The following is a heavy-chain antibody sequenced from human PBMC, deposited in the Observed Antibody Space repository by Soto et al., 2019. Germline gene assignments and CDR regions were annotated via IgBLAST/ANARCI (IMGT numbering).Heavy chain of an antibody. D-gene: IGHD2-15*01. CDR1: GGSFSRYY. J-gene: IGHJ5*02. CDR3: ARGLALGGVVVVAATLPSGWFDP. CDR2: INHSGST. V-gene: IGHV4-34*01. Sequence: SETLSLTCAVYGGSFSRYYWSWIRQPPGKGLEWIGEINHSGSTNYNPSLKSRVTISVDTSKNQFSLKLSSVTAADTAVYYCARGLALGGVVVVAATLPSGWFDPWGQGTLVTVSS.